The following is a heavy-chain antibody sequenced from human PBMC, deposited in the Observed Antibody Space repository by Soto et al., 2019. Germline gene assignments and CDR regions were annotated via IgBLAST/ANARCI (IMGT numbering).Heavy chain of an antibody. CDR3: GGGGGGDAFDI. CDR1: GFTFSDYY. Sequence: GGSLRLSCAASGFTFSDYYMSWIRQAPGKGLEWVSYISSSSSYTNYADSVKGRFTISRDNAKNSLYLQMNSLRAEDTFVFYGGGGGGGDAFDIWGQGTMVTVSS. V-gene: IGHV3-11*06. D-gene: IGHD1-26*01. J-gene: IGHJ3*02. CDR2: ISSSSSYT.